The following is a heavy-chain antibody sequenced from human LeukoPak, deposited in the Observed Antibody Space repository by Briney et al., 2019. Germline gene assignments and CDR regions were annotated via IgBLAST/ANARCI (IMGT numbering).Heavy chain of an antibody. Sequence: ASVKVSCKASGYTFTNYAMNWVRQAPGQGLEWMGWIHPSTGNPTYAQGFTGRFVFSLDTSVSTTYLQISSLKAEDTAVYYCARAFQSLGGLSLPDFWGQGTLVTVSS. D-gene: IGHD3-16*02. CDR2: IHPSTGNP. CDR3: ARAFQSLGGLSLPDF. V-gene: IGHV7-4-1*02. CDR1: GYTFTNYA. J-gene: IGHJ4*02.